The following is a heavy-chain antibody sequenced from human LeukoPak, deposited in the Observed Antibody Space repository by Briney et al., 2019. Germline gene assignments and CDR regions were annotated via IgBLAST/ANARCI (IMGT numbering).Heavy chain of an antibody. J-gene: IGHJ4*02. CDR3: ARDTHLDGDYPPVGLFDY. CDR1: GFTFSSYG. Sequence: GGSLRLSCAASGFTFSSYGMHWVRQAPGKGLEWVAVISYDGSNKYYADSVKGRFTISRDNSKNTLYLQMNSLRAEDTAVYYCARDTHLDGDYPPVGLFDYWGQGTLVTVSS. D-gene: IGHD4-17*01. V-gene: IGHV3-30*19. CDR2: ISYDGSNK.